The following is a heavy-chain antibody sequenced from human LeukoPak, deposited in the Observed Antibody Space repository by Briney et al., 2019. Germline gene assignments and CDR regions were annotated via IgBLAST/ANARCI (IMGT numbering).Heavy chain of an antibody. D-gene: IGHD4-23*01. CDR2: IWYDGSNK. CDR1: GFTFSSYG. Sequence: GGSLRLSSAASGFTFSSYGMHWVRQAPGKGLEWVAVIWYDGSNKYYADSVKGRFTISRDNSKNTLYLQMNSLRAEDTAVYYCAKDGGPAHLDAFDIWGQGTMVTVSS. CDR3: AKDGGPAHLDAFDI. J-gene: IGHJ3*02. V-gene: IGHV3-33*06.